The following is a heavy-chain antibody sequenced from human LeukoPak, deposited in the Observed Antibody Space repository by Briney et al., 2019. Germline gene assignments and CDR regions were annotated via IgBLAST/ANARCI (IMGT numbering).Heavy chain of an antibody. D-gene: IGHD2-21*01. J-gene: IGHJ4*02. Sequence: AASVKVSCKASGYTFTGYYMHWVRQAPGQGLEWMGWINPNSGGTNFAQKFQGWVTMTRDTSISTAYMELSRLRSDDTAVYYCARIAYCGGDCYTTYFDYWGQGALVTVSS. CDR3: ARIAYCGGDCYTTYFDY. CDR2: INPNSGGT. CDR1: GYTFTGYY. V-gene: IGHV1-2*04.